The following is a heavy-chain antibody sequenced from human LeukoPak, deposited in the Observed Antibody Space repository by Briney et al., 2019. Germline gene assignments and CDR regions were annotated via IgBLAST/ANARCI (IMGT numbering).Heavy chain of an antibody. CDR1: EFSVGSNY. J-gene: IGHJ4*02. CDR2: IYSGGST. CDR3: ARVRGVYSYGHPYYFDD. D-gene: IGHD5-18*01. Sequence: GGSLRLSCAASEFSVGSNYMTWVRQAPGKGLEWVSLIYSGGSTYYADSVKGRFTISRDNAKNSLYLQMNSLKAEDTAVYYCARVRGVYSYGHPYYFDDWGQGTLVTVSS. V-gene: IGHV3-66*01.